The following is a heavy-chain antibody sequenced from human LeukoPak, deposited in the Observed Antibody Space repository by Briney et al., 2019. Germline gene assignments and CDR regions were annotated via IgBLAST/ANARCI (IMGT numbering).Heavy chain of an antibody. CDR1: GFTFSRYG. Sequence: GGPLRLSCAASGFTFSRYGMHWVRQAPGKGLEWVAVISYDGSKKYYVDSVKGRFTISRDNSKNTLYLQMNSLRAEDTAVYYCARDLFPWSGYYTGEYYYYGMDVWGQGTTVTVSS. CDR3: ARDLFPWSGYYTGEYYYYGMDV. D-gene: IGHD3-3*01. CDR2: ISYDGSKK. J-gene: IGHJ6*02. V-gene: IGHV3-30*03.